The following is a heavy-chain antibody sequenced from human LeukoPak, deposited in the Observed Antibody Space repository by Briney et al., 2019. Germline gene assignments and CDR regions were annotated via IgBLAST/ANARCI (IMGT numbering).Heavy chain of an antibody. Sequence: QPGGSLRLSCAASGFTFSSYWMSWVRQAPGKGLEWVANIKQDGSEKYYVDSVKGRFTISRDNAKNSLYLQMNSLRAEDTAVYYCARESYCSSTSCYGGFDYWGQGTQVTVSS. V-gene: IGHV3-7*01. CDR3: ARESYCSSTSCYGGFDY. CDR2: IKQDGSEK. D-gene: IGHD2-2*01. J-gene: IGHJ4*02. CDR1: GFTFSSYW.